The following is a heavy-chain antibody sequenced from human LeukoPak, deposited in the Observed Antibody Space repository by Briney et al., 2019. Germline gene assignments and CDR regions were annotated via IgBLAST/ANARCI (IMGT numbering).Heavy chain of an antibody. Sequence: SSETLSLTCAVYGGSFSGYCWSWIRQPPGKGLEWIGEINHSGSTNYNPSLKSRVTISVDTSKNQFSLKLSSVTAADTAVYYCASGILTGYSAYYFDYWGQGTLVTVSS. CDR1: GGSFSGYC. CDR3: ASGILTGYSAYYFDY. J-gene: IGHJ4*02. D-gene: IGHD3-9*01. CDR2: INHSGST. V-gene: IGHV4-34*01.